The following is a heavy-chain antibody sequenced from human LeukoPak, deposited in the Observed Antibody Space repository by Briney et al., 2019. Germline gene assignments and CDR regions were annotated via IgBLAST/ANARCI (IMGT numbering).Heavy chain of an antibody. D-gene: IGHD2-15*01. J-gene: IGHJ5*02. Sequence: SETLSLTCTVSGGSVSSGSYYWSWIRQPPGTGLEWIGYIYYSGSTNYNPSLKSRVTIPVDTSKNQFSLKLSSVTAADTAVYYCARGVGLGYCSGGSCRPNWFDPWGQGTLVTVSS. CDR3: ARGVGLGYCSGGSCRPNWFDP. CDR1: GGSVSSGSYY. CDR2: IYYSGST. V-gene: IGHV4-61*01.